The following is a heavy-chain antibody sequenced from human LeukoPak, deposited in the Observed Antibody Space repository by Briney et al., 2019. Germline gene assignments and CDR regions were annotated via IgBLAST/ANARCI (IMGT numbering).Heavy chain of an antibody. CDR2: IIPIFGTA. V-gene: IGHV1-69*13. Sequence: SVKVSCKASGGTFSSYAISWVRQAPGQGLEWMGGIIPIFGTANYAQKFQGRVTITADESTSTAYMELSSLRSEDTAVYYCAREAIVVVPAAIGYYYGMDVWGQGTTVTVSS. CDR3: AREAIVVVPAAIGYYYGMDV. CDR1: GGTFSSYA. J-gene: IGHJ6*02. D-gene: IGHD2-2*01.